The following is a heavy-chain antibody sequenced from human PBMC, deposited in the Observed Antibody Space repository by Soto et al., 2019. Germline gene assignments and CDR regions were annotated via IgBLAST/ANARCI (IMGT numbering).Heavy chain of an antibody. CDR3: ARSWRRYFDGITGGCHGIDV. D-gene: IGHD3-9*01. J-gene: IGHJ6*02. CDR1: GSTFTSYD. Sequence: ASVKVSCKASGSTFTSYDINWVRQATGQGLEWMGWMNPNSGNTGYAQKFQGRVTMTRTTSISTAYMELSSLRSEDTAVYYCARSWRRYFDGITGGCHGIDVWGQGTTVTVSS. V-gene: IGHV1-8*01. CDR2: MNPNSGNT.